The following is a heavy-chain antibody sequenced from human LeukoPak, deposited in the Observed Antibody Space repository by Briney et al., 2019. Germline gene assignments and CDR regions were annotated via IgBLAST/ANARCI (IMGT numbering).Heavy chain of an antibody. V-gene: IGHV3-23*01. CDR2: ISGSGGST. D-gene: IGHD2-21*01. Sequence: GGSLRLSCAASGFTFSSYAMSWVRQAPGKGLEWVSAISGSGGSTYYADSVKGRFTISRDNSKNTLYLQMNGLRAEDTAVYYCAKEVDYCGGDCYSGFDYWGQGTLVTVSS. CDR3: AKEVDYCGGDCYSGFDY. J-gene: IGHJ4*02. CDR1: GFTFSSYA.